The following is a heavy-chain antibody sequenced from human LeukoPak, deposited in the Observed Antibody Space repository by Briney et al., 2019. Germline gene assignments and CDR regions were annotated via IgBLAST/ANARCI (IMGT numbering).Heavy chain of an antibody. CDR2: ISWDGGST. V-gene: IGHV3-43*01. Sequence: PGGSLRLSCAASGFTFDDYTMHWVRQAPGKGLEWVSLISWDGGSTYYADSVKGGFTISRDNSKNSLYLQMNSLRTEDTALYYCAKDKGDYDFWSALDYWGQGTLVTVSS. CDR1: GFTFDDYT. J-gene: IGHJ4*02. CDR3: AKDKGDYDFWSALDY. D-gene: IGHD3-3*01.